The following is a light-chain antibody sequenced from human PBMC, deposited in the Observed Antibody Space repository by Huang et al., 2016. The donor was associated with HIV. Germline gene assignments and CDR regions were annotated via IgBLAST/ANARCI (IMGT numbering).Light chain of an antibody. V-gene: IGKV3-11*01. CDR2: DAS. CDR1: QGLANY. Sequence: EIVLTQSPAILSLAPGERATLSCRASQGLANYLAWYQQKPGQAPRLLIYDASNRATGIPARFSGSGSGTDFTLTISSLEPEDFAVYYCQQRGNWQLTFGGGTKVEIK. CDR3: QQRGNWQLT. J-gene: IGKJ4*01.